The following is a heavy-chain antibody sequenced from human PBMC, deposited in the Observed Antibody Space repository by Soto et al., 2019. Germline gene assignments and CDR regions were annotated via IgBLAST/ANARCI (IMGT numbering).Heavy chain of an antibody. Sequence: GASVKVSFKASGYTFTSYDINWVRQATGQGLEWMGWMNPNSGNTGYAQKFQGRVTMTRNTSISTAYMELSSLRSEDTAVYYCARGVLPRSAVAENDAFDIWGQGTMVTVSS. CDR3: ARGVLPRSAVAENDAFDI. D-gene: IGHD6-19*01. V-gene: IGHV1-8*01. CDR1: GYTFTSYD. J-gene: IGHJ3*02. CDR2: MNPNSGNT.